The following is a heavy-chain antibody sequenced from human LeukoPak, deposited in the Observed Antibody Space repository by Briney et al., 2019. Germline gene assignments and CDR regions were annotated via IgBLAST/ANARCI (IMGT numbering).Heavy chain of an antibody. CDR3: ARPGSQWLVRAFDI. V-gene: IGHV4-34*01. CDR1: GGSFSGYY. D-gene: IGHD6-19*01. Sequence: SETLSLTCAVYGGSFSGYYWSWIRQPPGKGLEWIGEINHSGSTNYNPSLKSRVTISVDTSKNQFSLKLSSVTAADTAVYYCARPGSQWLVRAFDIWGQGTMVTVSS. CDR2: INHSGST. J-gene: IGHJ3*02.